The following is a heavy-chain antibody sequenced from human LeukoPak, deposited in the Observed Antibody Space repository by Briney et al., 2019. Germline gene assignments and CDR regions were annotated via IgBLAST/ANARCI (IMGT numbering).Heavy chain of an antibody. CDR1: GYTFTGYG. V-gene: IGHV1-18*01. Sequence: ASVKVSCKASGYTFTGYGITWVRQAPGQGLEWMGWISAYDGNRNYAQKFQGRVTMTTETSTRTAYMELRSLRSDDAAVYYCARIDLAYGSGTYYSSYFEYWGQGTLVTVSS. CDR2: ISAYDGNR. CDR3: ARIDLAYGSGTYYSSYFEY. J-gene: IGHJ4*02. D-gene: IGHD3-10*01.